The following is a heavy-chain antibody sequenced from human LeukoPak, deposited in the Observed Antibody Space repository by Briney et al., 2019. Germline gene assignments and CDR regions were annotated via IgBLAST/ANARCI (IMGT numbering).Heavy chain of an antibody. V-gene: IGHV4-59*08. J-gene: IGHJ4*02. D-gene: IGHD2-2*01. CDR3: ARQSSYCSSTSCLNFDY. Sequence: PSETLSLTCTVSGGSISSYYWSWIRQPPGKGLEWIGYIYYSGSTNYNPSLKSRVTISVDTSKNQFSLKLSSVTAADTAVYYCARQSSYCSSTSCLNFDYWGQGTLVTVSS. CDR1: GGSISSYY. CDR2: IYYSGST.